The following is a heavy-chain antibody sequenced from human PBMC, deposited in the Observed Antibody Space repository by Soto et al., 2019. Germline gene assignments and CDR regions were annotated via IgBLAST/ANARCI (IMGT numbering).Heavy chain of an antibody. V-gene: IGHV3-23*01. D-gene: IGHD2-2*01. CDR3: ARGAGYCSSTSCSPHTFDI. CDR2: ISGSGGSA. Sequence: GGSLRLSCAASEFTFSSYAMSWVRQAPGKGLEWVSAISGSGGSAYYADSVKGRFTISRDNSKNTLYLQMNSLRAEDTAVYYCARGAGYCSSTSCSPHTFDIWGHGTMVTVSS. CDR1: EFTFSSYA. J-gene: IGHJ3*02.